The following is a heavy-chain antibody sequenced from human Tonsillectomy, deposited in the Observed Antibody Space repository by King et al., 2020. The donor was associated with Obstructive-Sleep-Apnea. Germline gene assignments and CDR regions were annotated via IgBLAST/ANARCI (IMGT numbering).Heavy chain of an antibody. V-gene: IGHV4-39*01. D-gene: IGHD4-23*01. CDR2: IYYSGST. J-gene: IGHJ3*02. Sequence: QLQESGPGLVKPSETLSLTCTVSGGSISSSSYYWGWIRQPPGKGLEWIGSIYYSGSTYYNPSLKSRVTISVDTSKNQFSLKLSSVTAADTAVYSCATVLGGNSDGDAFDIWGQGTTVTVSS. CDR1: GGSISSSSYY. CDR3: ATVLGGNSDGDAFDI.